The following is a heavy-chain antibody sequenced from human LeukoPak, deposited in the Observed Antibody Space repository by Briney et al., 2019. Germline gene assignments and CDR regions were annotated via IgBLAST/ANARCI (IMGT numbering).Heavy chain of an antibody. D-gene: IGHD3-16*02. CDR2: IIISGSTT. CDR3: AKLSDH. V-gene: IGHV3-23*01. CDR1: GFTFSSHA. J-gene: IGHJ4*02. Sequence: PGGSLRLSCAASGFTFSSHAMSWVRQAPGKGLEWVSSIIISGSTTFYADSVKGRFTISRGNSKNTLYLQMNSLRADDTAVYYCAKLSDHWGQGTLVTVSS.